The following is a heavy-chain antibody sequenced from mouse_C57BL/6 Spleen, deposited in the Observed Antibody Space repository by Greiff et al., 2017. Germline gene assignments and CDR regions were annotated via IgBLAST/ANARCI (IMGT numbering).Heavy chain of an antibody. Sequence: EVQLQESGPVLVKPGASVKMSCKASGYTFTDYYMNWVKQSHGKSLEWIGVINPYNGGTSYNQKFKGKATLTVDKSSSTAYMELNSLTSEDSAVYYCAREVYYDGYYEAYWGQGTLVTVSA. CDR1: GYTFTDYY. CDR3: AREVYYDGYYEAY. D-gene: IGHD2-3*01. J-gene: IGHJ3*01. V-gene: IGHV1-19*01. CDR2: INPYNGGT.